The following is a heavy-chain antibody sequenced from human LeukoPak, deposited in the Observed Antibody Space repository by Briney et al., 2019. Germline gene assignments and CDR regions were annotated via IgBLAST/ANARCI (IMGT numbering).Heavy chain of an antibody. CDR3: ARGGVYYYGSGSYWDNYFDY. Sequence: PGGSLRLSCEASGFLFSGFGMHWVRQSPGKGLEWIAFISYDGNKKYYGDSVKGRFTISRDNSKNTLYLQMNSLRAEDTAVYYCARGGVYYYGSGSYWDNYFDYWGQGTLVTVSS. J-gene: IGHJ4*02. CDR2: ISYDGNKK. CDR1: GFLFSGFG. D-gene: IGHD3-10*01. V-gene: IGHV3-30*02.